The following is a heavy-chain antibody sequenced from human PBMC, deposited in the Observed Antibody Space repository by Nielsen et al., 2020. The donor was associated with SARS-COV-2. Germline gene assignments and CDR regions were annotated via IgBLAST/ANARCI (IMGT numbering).Heavy chain of an antibody. CDR1: GFTFSSYA. CDR2: ISGSGGST. CDR3: ARDDYGSGGFDY. Sequence: GESLKISCAASGFTFSSYAMSWVRQAPGKGLEWVSAISGSGGSTYYADSVKGRFTISRDNSKNTLYLQINSLRAEDTAVYYCARDDYGSGGFDYWGQGTLVTVSS. V-gene: IGHV3-23*01. D-gene: IGHD3-10*01. J-gene: IGHJ4*02.